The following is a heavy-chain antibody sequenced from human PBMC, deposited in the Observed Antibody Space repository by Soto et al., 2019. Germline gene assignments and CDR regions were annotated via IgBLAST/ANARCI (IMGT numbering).Heavy chain of an antibody. Sequence: GESLKISCKGSGYSFTSYWISWVRQMPGKGLEWMGRIDPSDSYTNYSPSFQGHVTISADKSISTAYLQWSSLKASDAAMYYCATGRYNWNQNWFDPWGQGTLVTVSS. CDR3: ATGRYNWNQNWFDP. V-gene: IGHV5-10-1*01. D-gene: IGHD1-20*01. J-gene: IGHJ5*02. CDR2: IDPSDSYT. CDR1: GYSFTSYW.